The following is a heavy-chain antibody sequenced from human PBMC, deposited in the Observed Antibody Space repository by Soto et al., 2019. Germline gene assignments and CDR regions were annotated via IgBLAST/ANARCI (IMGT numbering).Heavy chain of an antibody. CDR2: ISSSSSTI. CDR1: GFTFSSYS. V-gene: IGHV3-48*01. J-gene: IGHJ5*02. Sequence: GGFLRLSCAASGFTFSSYSMNWVRQAPGKGLEWVSYISSSSSTIYYADSVKGRFTISRDNAKNSLYLQMNSLRAEDTALYYCAREYCSSTSCLNWFDPWGQGTLVTVSS. D-gene: IGHD2-2*01. CDR3: AREYCSSTSCLNWFDP.